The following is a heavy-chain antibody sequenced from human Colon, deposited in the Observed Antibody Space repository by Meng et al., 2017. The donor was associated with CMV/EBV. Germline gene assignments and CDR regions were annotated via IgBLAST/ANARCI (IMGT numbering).Heavy chain of an antibody. CDR3: AKNLFVPPGIMSVFAPNDY. Sequence: GGSLRLSCAVSGISFKSYAMSWVRQAPGQGLEWVAVISSAGDEIYYADSVKGRFIVSRDNAKNTLFLQINGLGAEDTAVYYCAKNLFVPPGIMSVFAPNDYWGQGTLVTVSS. D-gene: IGHD1-14*01. J-gene: IGHJ4*02. CDR2: ISSAGDEI. V-gene: IGHV3-23*01. CDR1: GISFKSYA.